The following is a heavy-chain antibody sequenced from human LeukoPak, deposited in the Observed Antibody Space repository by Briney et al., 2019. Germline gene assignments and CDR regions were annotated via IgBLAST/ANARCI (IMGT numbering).Heavy chain of an antibody. D-gene: IGHD3-3*01. CDR3: ARGQGYPHDFWSGYSRVYMDV. J-gene: IGHJ6*03. Sequence: GSLRLSCAASGFTFSSYAMHWVRQAPGKGLEWVAVISYDGSNKYYADSVKGRFTISRDNSKNTLYLQMNSLRAEDTAVYYCARGQGYPHDFWSGYSRVYMDVWGKGTTVTVSS. CDR2: ISYDGSNK. V-gene: IGHV3-30*04. CDR1: GFTFSSYA.